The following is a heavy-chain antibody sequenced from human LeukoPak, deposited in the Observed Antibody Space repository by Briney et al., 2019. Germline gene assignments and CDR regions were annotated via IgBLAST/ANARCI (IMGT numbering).Heavy chain of an antibody. CDR3: ATGVDTMCGGGEYWFDP. D-gene: IGHD3-10*01. CDR1: GYTLTQLS. V-gene: IGHV1-24*01. CDR2: FDPEDDET. Sequence: ASVKVSCKVSGYTLTQLSMHWVRQAPGKGLEWMGGFDPEDDETIYAQKFQGRVTMTEDTSTDTAYMELSSLRSEDTAVYYCATGVDTMCGGGEYWFDPWGQGTLVTVSS. J-gene: IGHJ5*02.